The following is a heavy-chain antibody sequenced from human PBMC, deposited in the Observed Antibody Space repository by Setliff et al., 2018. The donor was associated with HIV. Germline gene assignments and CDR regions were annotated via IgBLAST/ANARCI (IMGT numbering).Heavy chain of an antibody. CDR1: GYTFTSYY. D-gene: IGHD1-26*01. V-gene: IGHV1-46*01. CDR3: ASSGGYPDYFDY. J-gene: IGHJ4*02. Sequence: ASVKVSCKASGYTFTSYYMHWVRQAPGQGLEWMGIVNPSGGSTSYAQKFQGRVTMTRDTSTSTAYMVLSRLRSDDAAMYYCASSGGYPDYFDYWGQGTLVTVSS. CDR2: VNPSGGST.